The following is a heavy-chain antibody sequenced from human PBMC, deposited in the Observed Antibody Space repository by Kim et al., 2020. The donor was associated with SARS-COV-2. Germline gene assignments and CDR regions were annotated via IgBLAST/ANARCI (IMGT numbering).Heavy chain of an antibody. Sequence: GGSLRLSCAASGFTFSSYGMHWVRQAPGKGLEWVAVISYDGSNKYYADSVKGRFTISRDNSKNTLYLQMNSLRAEDTAVYYCAKVEYIVVVPAAIDYWG. CDR3: AKVEYIVVVPAAIDY. V-gene: IGHV3-30*18. CDR2: ISYDGSNK. J-gene: IGHJ4*01. D-gene: IGHD2-2*01. CDR1: GFTFSSYG.